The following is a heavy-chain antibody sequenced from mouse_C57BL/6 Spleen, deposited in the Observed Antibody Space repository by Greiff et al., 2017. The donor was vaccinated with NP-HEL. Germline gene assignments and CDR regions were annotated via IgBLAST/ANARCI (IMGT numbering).Heavy chain of an antibody. Sequence: EVKVEESGGGLVKPGGSLKLSCAASGFTFSSYAMSWVRQTPEKRLEWVATISDGGSYTYYPDNVKGRFTISRDNAKNNLYLQMSHLKSEDTAMYYCARADITTVVARGNFDYWGQGTTLTVSS. D-gene: IGHD1-1*01. V-gene: IGHV5-4*03. J-gene: IGHJ2*01. CDR3: ARADITTVVARGNFDY. CDR2: ISDGGSYT. CDR1: GFTFSSYA.